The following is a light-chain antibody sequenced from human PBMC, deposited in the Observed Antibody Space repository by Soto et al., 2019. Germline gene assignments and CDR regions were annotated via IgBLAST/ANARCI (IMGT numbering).Light chain of an antibody. CDR3: QQGNTYST. CDR1: QSINNW. Sequence: DIQMTQSPSILSASVGDRVTITCRASQSINNWLAWYQQKPGKAPNLLIYQTSNLESGAPSRFSGSGSGTEFTLTISSLQPDDFATYYCQQGNTYSTFGQGTTVEIK. CDR2: QTS. J-gene: IGKJ1*01. V-gene: IGKV1-5*03.